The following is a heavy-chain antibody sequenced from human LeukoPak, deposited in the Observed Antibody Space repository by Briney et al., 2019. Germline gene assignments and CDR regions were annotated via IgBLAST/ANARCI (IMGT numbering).Heavy chain of an antibody. V-gene: IGHV1-18*01. CDR1: GYTFTSYG. J-gene: IGHJ6*02. D-gene: IGHD3-10*01. CDR3: ARDYGSGSHKYYYYGMDV. CDR2: ISAYNGNT. Sequence: ASVKVSCKASGYTFTSYGISWVRQAPGQGLEWMGWISAYNGNTNYAQKLQGRVTMTTDTSTSTAYMELRSLRSDDTAVYYCARDYGSGSHKYYYYGMDVWGQGTTVTVSS.